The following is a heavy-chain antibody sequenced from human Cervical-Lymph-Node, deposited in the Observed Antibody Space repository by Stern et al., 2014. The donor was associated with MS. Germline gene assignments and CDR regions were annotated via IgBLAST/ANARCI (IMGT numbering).Heavy chain of an antibody. J-gene: IGHJ6*02. V-gene: IGHV1-3*04. D-gene: IGHD4-23*01. CDR2: INTGNGNR. CDR1: GSNFTDYG. CDR3: ARTGTVVTSGYYYGMDV. Sequence: QMQLVQSGAEVKKPGASVKVSCKTAGSNFTDYGIIWVRQAPGQRLEWMGWINTGNGNRRYSQKIQGRVTITRDTSASTADMELSRLRSEDTAVYYCARTGTVVTSGYYYGMDVWGQGTTVTVSS.